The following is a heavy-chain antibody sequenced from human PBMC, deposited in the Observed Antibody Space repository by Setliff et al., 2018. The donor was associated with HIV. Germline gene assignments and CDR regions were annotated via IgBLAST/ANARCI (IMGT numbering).Heavy chain of an antibody. D-gene: IGHD6-6*01. Sequence: SVKVSCKASGGTFSSYSISWVRQAPGQGREWMGRILPIFGTRDYAQKFQGRVTITADKSTSTAYMELSSLRSEDTAVYYCARDHIAARSVDYWGRGTLVTVSS. V-gene: IGHV1-69*06. CDR2: ILPIFGTR. J-gene: IGHJ4*02. CDR1: GGTFSSYS. CDR3: ARDHIAARSVDY.